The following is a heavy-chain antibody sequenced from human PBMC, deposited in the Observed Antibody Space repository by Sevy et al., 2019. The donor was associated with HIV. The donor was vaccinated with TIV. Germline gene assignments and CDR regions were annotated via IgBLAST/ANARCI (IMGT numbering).Heavy chain of an antibody. CDR1: GFTFSDHY. CDR2: IRNKADSYTT. J-gene: IGHJ4*02. V-gene: IGHV3-72*01. Sequence: GGSLRLSCAASGFTFSDHYMEWVRQAPGKGLEWVGRIRNKADSYTTEYAASVKGRFTISRDDSKNSLYLLMNSLKTEETAVYYWATHAGIAAAGRVFDYWGQGTLVTVSS. D-gene: IGHD6-13*01. CDR3: ATHAGIAAAGRVFDY.